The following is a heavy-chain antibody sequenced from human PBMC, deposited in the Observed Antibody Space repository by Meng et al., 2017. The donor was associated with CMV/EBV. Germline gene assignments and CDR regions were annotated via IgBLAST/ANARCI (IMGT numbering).Heavy chain of an antibody. CDR2: IVVGSGNT. D-gene: IGHD4-23*01. CDR3: ARGLDPTTVENWFDP. J-gene: IGHJ5*02. Sequence: SVKVSCKASGFTFTSSAVQWVRQARGQRLEWIGWIVVGSGNTNYAQKFQERVTITRDMSTSTAYVELSSLRSEDTAVYYCARGLDPTTVENWFDPWGQGTLVTVSS. CDR1: GFTFTSSA. V-gene: IGHV1-58*01.